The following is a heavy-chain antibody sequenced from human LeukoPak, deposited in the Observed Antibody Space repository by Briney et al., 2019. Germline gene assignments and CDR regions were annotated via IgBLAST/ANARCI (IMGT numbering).Heavy chain of an antibody. D-gene: IGHD2-15*01. Sequence: PGGSLRLSCAASGFTFSSYSMNWVRQAPGKGLEWVPSISSSSSYIYYADSVKGRFTISRDNAKNSLYLQMNSLRAEDTAVYYCARDASYCSGGSCYETTNYYYYYGMDVWGQGTTVTVSS. CDR3: ARDASYCSGGSCYETTNYYYYYGMDV. V-gene: IGHV3-21*01. CDR2: ISSSSSYI. J-gene: IGHJ6*02. CDR1: GFTFSSYS.